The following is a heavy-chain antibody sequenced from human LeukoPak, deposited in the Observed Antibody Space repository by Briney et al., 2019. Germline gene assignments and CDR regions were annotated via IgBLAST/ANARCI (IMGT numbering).Heavy chain of an antibody. CDR1: GGSISSRSYY. V-gene: IGHV4-61*05. D-gene: IGHD3-22*01. J-gene: IGHJ4*02. CDR3: ARRSGVLDSRDSRYYSDH. CDR2: IYYSGST. Sequence: SETLSLTCTASGGSISSRSYYWGWIRQPPGKGLKYIGYIYYSGSTDYNPSLKSRVTISLDTSKNQFSLNLSSVTAADTAVYYCARRSGVLDSRDSRYYSDHWGQGTLVSVSA.